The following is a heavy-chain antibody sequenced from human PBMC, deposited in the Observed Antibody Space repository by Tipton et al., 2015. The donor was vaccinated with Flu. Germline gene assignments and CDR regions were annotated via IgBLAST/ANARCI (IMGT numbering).Heavy chain of an antibody. CDR3: ARDPHKLGCESDAFDI. Sequence: TLSLTCTVSGGSISSHYWSWIRQPPGKGLQWIGYIYYSGSISYNPSLKSRVTISVDTSKNQFSLRLSSVNAADTAVYYCARDPHKLGCESDAFDIWGQGTIVTVSS. V-gene: IGHV4-59*11. D-gene: IGHD7-27*01. J-gene: IGHJ3*02. CDR2: IYYSGSI. CDR1: GGSISSHY.